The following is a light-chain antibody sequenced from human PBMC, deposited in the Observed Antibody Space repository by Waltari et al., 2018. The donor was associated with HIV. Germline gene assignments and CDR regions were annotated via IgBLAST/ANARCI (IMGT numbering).Light chain of an antibody. Sequence: EIGMTQAPATRSVSPGERATLSCRASQSVSSNLACYQQKADQPTRLLIYAAYTTTTGIARRFGGSGSATEFTLTINRLQSEDFAFYYCQQYNNWPPTFGQGTQLEIK. V-gene: IGKV3-15*01. CDR3: QQYNNWPPT. CDR2: AAY. CDR1: QSVSSN. J-gene: IGKJ2*01.